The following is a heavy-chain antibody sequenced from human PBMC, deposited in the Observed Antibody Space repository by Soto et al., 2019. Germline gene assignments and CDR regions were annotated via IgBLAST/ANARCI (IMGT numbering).Heavy chain of an antibody. CDR3: ARRGSMVRGVIKPDYYYDYLDV. D-gene: IGHD3-10*01. V-gene: IGHV1-8*01. CDR2: MNPNSGNT. CDR1: GYTFTSYD. J-gene: IGHJ6*03. Sequence: ASVKVSCKASGYTFTSYDINWVRQATGQGLEWMGWMNPNSGNTGYAQKFQGRVTMTRNTSISTAYMELSSLRSEDTAVYYCARRGSMVRGVIKPDYYYDYLDVWGKGTTVTVSS.